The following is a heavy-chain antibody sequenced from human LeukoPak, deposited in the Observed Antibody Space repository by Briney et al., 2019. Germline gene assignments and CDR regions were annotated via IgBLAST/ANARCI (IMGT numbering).Heavy chain of an antibody. CDR1: GGTFSSYA. D-gene: IGHD2-2*01. V-gene: IGHV4-34*01. J-gene: IGHJ2*01. CDR3: ARGRRPNCSSTSCYYADL. Sequence: SCKASGGTFSSYAISWIRQPPGKGLEWIGEINHSGSTNYNPSLKSRVTISVDTSKNQFSLKLSSVTAADTAVYYCARGRRPNCSSTSCYYADLWGRGTLVTVSS. CDR2: INHSGST.